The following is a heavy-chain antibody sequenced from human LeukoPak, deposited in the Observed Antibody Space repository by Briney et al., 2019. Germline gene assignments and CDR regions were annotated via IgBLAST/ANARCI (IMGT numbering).Heavy chain of an antibody. D-gene: IGHD6-19*01. CDR3: ARDRSLWLARFNYYYGMDV. Sequence: GGSLRLSCAASGFTFSSYAMSWVRQAPGKGLEWVSAISGSGGSTYYADSVKGRFTISRDNAKNSLYLQMNSLRDEDTAVYYCARDRSLWLARFNYYYGMDVWGQGTTVTVSS. V-gene: IGHV3-23*01. CDR2: ISGSGGST. CDR1: GFTFSSYA. J-gene: IGHJ6*02.